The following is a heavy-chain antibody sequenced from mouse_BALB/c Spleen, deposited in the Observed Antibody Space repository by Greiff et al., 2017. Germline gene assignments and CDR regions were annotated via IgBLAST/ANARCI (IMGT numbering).Heavy chain of an antibody. CDR1: GFTFSDYY. CDR3: ARGGDRYYFDY. D-gene: IGHD2-14*01. CDR2: ISDGGSYT. V-gene: IGHV5-4*02. J-gene: IGHJ2*01. Sequence: EVQRVESGGGLVKPGGSLKLSCAASGFTFSDYYLYWVRQTPEKRLEWVATISDGGSYTYYPDSVKGRFTISRDNAKNNLYLQMSSLKSEDTAMYYCARGGDRYYFDYWGQGTTLTVSS.